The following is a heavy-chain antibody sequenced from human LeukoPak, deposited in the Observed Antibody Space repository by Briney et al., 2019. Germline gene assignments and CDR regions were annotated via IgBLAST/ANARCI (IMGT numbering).Heavy chain of an antibody. CDR2: TSYDGSNK. CDR1: GFTFSSYS. Sequence: GGSLRLSCAVSGFTFSSYSMHWVRQAPGKGLEWVALTSYDGSNKYYADSVKGRFTISRDNSKNTLYLQMNSLRTEDTAMYYCAKDMGYTFGHAFDYWGQGTLVTVSS. D-gene: IGHD5-18*01. V-gene: IGHV3-30-3*01. J-gene: IGHJ4*02. CDR3: AKDMGYTFGHAFDY.